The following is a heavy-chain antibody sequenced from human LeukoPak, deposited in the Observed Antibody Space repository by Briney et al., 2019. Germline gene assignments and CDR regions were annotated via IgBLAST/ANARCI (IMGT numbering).Heavy chain of an antibody. V-gene: IGHV4-34*01. D-gene: IGHD3-10*01. CDR1: GGSFSGYY. J-gene: IGHJ4*02. Sequence: SETLSLTCAVYGGSFSGYYWSWIRQPPGKGLEWIGEINHRGSTNYNPSLKSRGTISVDTSKNKFSLKLSSVTAADTAVYYCARTGGSGSKFDYWGQGTLVTVSS. CDR3: ARTGGSGSKFDY. CDR2: INHRGST.